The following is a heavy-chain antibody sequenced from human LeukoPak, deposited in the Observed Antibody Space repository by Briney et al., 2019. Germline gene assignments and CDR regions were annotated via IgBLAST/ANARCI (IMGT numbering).Heavy chain of an antibody. J-gene: IGHJ4*02. V-gene: IGHV3-7*05. D-gene: IGHD5-12*01. Sequence: PGGSLRLSCAASGFTFSNYWMSWVRQAPGKGLEWVANIKQDGSEKLYVDSLKGRFTISRDNAKNSLYLQMNSLRAEDTAVYYCATLGAYDRFDSWGQGTLVTVPS. CDR1: GFTFSNYW. CDR3: ATLGAYDRFDS. CDR2: IKQDGSEK.